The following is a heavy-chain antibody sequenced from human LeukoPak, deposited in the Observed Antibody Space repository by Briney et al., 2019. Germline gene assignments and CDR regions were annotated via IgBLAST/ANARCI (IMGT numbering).Heavy chain of an antibody. CDR3: ARGDYYGSPKVVAA. J-gene: IGHJ5*02. Sequence: GASVKVSCKASGYTFTGFFIHWVRQAPGQGLEWMGWINPNSGGTNYAQKFQDRVTMTRDTSISTAYIELNLLRSDDTAVYYCARGDYYGSPKVVAAWGQGTLVTVSS. CDR1: GYTFTGFF. D-gene: IGHD3-10*01. CDR2: INPNSGGT. V-gene: IGHV1-2*02.